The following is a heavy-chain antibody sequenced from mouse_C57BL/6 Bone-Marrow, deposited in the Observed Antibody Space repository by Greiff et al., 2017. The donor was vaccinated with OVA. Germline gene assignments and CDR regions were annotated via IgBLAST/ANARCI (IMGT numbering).Heavy chain of an antibody. Sequence: QVQLQQSGAELVKPGASVKMSCKASGYTFTSYWITWVKQRPGQGLEWIGDIYPGSGSTNYNEKFKSKATLTVDTSSSTAYMQLSSLTSEDSAVYYCAREGYDGYYVYYFDYWGQGTTLTVSS. CDR1: GYTFTSYW. CDR3: AREGYDGYYVYYFDY. J-gene: IGHJ2*01. CDR2: IYPGSGST. D-gene: IGHD2-3*01. V-gene: IGHV1-55*01.